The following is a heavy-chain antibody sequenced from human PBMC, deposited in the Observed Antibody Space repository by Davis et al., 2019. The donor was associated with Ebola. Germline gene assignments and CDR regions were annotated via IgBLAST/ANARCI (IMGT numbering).Heavy chain of an antibody. CDR1: GYTFTSYG. V-gene: IGHV1-18*01. CDR3: ARDLFDIVVVPGANWFDP. D-gene: IGHD2-2*01. J-gene: IGHJ5*02. Sequence: ASVKVSCKASGYTFTSYGISWVRQAPGQGLEWMGWISAYNGNTNYAQKLQGRVTMTTDTSTSTAYMELRSLRSDDTAVYYCARDLFDIVVVPGANWFDPWGQGTLVTVSS. CDR2: ISAYNGNT.